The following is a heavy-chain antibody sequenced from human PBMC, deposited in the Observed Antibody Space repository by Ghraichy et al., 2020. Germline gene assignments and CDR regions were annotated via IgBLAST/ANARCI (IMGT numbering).Heavy chain of an antibody. Sequence: ASVKVSCKASGYTFTSYYMHWVRQAPGQGLEWMGIINPSGGSTSYAQKFQGRVTMTRDTSTSTVYMELSSLRSEDTAVYYCARDGYDSSGYYPPRTIDYWGQGTLVTVSS. CDR2: INPSGGST. J-gene: IGHJ4*02. CDR1: GYTFTSYY. CDR3: ARDGYDSSGYYPPRTIDY. D-gene: IGHD3-22*01. V-gene: IGHV1-46*01.